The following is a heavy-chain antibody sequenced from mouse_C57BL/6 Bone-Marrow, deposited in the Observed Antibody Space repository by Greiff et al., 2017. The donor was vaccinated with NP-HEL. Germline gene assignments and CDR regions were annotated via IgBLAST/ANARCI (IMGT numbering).Heavy chain of an antibody. J-gene: IGHJ4*01. CDR2: ISSGGSYT. CDR1: GFTFSSYG. V-gene: IGHV5-6*01. D-gene: IGHD1-1*02. CDR3: ARRVGYAMDY. Sequence: EVQLVESGGDLVKPGGSLKLSCAASGFTFSSYGLSWVRQTPDKRRRWVATISSGGSYTSYPDSVKGRFTISRDNAKNTLYLQMSSLKSEDTAMYYCARRVGYAMDYWGQGTSVTVSS.